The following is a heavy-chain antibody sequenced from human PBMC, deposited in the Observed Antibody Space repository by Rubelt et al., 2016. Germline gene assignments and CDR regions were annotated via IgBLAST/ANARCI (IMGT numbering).Heavy chain of an antibody. V-gene: IGHV3-23*01. D-gene: IGHD5-18*01. J-gene: IGHJ4*02. CDR2: ISGSGGST. CDR3: AREDTLVYFDY. Sequence: EWVSAISGSGGSTYYADSVKGRFTISRDNSKNTLYLQMNSLRAEDTAVYYCAREDTLVYFDYWGQGTLVTVSS.